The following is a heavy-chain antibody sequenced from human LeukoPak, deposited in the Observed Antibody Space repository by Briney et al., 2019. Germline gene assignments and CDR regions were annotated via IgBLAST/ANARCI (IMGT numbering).Heavy chain of an antibody. CDR1: GASVSIYY. V-gene: IGHV4-4*07. CDR2: IFTSGST. Sequence: PSETLPLTCTVSGASVSIYYWTWIRQPAGKGLEWIGRIFTSGSTNYNPSLKSRVTMSIDTSKNQFSLKLSSVTAADTAVYYCVRDPDTRGWYFDYWGQGTLVTVSS. CDR3: VRDPDTRGWYFDY. J-gene: IGHJ4*02. D-gene: IGHD6-19*01.